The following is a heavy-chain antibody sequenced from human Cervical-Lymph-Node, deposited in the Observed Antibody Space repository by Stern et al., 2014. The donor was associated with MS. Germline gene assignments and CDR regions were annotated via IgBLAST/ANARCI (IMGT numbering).Heavy chain of an antibody. D-gene: IGHD4-17*01. Sequence: EVQLVKSGSEVKKPGDSLRISCKGSGYDFNNYWIAWVRQMPGKGLEWMGMNAPRDSYTRYSPSFQGQATISADKSIRTPYLQWRSLKASDTSLYFCARWGDGDASLDYWGQGALVSVSS. V-gene: IGHV5-51*01. CDR1: GYDFNNYW. CDR3: ARWGDGDASLDY. CDR2: NAPRDSYT. J-gene: IGHJ4*02.